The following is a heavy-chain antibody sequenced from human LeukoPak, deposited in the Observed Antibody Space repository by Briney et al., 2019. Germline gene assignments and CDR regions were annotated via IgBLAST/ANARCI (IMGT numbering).Heavy chain of an antibody. D-gene: IGHD1-26*01. J-gene: IGHJ4*02. CDR2: INPNSGAT. Sequence: GASVKVSCRASGYTFTSFYIHWVRQAPGQGLEWMGRINPNSGATDYAQKLQGRVTMTRDTSISTAYMELSSLKSDDTAVCYCAKIGSSHDFDYWGQGTLITVSS. CDR1: GYTFTSFY. V-gene: IGHV1-2*06. CDR3: AKIGSSHDFDY.